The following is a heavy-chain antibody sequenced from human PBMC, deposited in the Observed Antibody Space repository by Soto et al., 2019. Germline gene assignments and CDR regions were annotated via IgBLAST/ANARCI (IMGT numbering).Heavy chain of an antibody. CDR3: VRGTYGSALGTNDY. J-gene: IGHJ4*02. V-gene: IGHV3-72*01. CDR1: GFTFSDHY. Sequence: GGSLRLSCAASGFTFSDHYMDWGRQAPGKGLEWVGRIRKKANSYSTDYAASVKGRFTISREDSKNALYLQMHSLKIEDTAVYYCVRGTYGSALGTNDYWGPGTLVTGSS. D-gene: IGHD6-19*01. CDR2: IRKKANSYST.